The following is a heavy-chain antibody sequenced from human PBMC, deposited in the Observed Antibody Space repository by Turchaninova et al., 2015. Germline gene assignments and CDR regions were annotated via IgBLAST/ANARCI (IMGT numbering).Heavy chain of an antibody. CDR3: ARGNWGVGDAFDI. J-gene: IGHJ3*02. D-gene: IGHD3-10*01. V-gene: IGHV3-30-3*01. Sequence: QLSESGGGGVRQGGDPGHTVAACEFTFSTYHMHWVRQAAGKALEWVAVISKDGSKSFYADSVRGRFTISKDKSKNTMYLQMNSLRTENTAVYYCARGNWGVGDAFDIWGQGTMVTVSS. CDR2: ISKDGSKS. CDR1: EFTFSTYH.